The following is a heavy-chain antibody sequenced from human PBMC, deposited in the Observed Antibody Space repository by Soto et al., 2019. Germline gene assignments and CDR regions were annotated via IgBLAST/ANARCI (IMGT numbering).Heavy chain of an antibody. V-gene: IGHV4-34*01. D-gene: IGHD3-22*01. J-gene: IGHJ4*02. CDR1: GGSFSGYY. Sequence: SETLSLTCAVYGGSFSGYYWSWIRQPPGKGLEWIGEINHSGSTNYNPSLKSRVTISVDTSKNQFSLKLSSVTAADTAVYYCARVPYYYDSSGYSHFDYWGQGTLVTVSS. CDR2: INHSGST. CDR3: ARVPYYYDSSGYSHFDY.